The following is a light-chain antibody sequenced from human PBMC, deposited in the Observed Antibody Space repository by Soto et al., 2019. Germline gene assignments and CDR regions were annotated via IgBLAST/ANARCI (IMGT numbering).Light chain of an antibody. CDR2: GAS. CDR1: QSVSSSY. V-gene: IGKV3-20*01. Sequence: EIVLTQSPGTLSLSPGERATLSCRASQSVSSSYLAWYQQKPGQAPRLLIYGASSRATGIPDRFSGSGSGTDFTLTISRLEPEDFAVYYCHQYGSSPQTFGQRTKVNI. J-gene: IGKJ1*01. CDR3: HQYGSSPQT.